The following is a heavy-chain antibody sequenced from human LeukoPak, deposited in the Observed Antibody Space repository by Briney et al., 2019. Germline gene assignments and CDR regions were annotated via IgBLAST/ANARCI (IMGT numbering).Heavy chain of an antibody. CDR1: GFTFSSYG. D-gene: IGHD5-24*01. Sequence: GGSLRLSCAASGFTFSSYGMSWVRQAPGKGLEWVSAISGSGGSTYYADSVKGRFTISRDNSKNTLYLQMNSLRAEDTAVYYCARGRDGYNEYYFDYWGQGTLVTVSS. V-gene: IGHV3-23*01. J-gene: IGHJ4*02. CDR2: ISGSGGST. CDR3: ARGRDGYNEYYFDY.